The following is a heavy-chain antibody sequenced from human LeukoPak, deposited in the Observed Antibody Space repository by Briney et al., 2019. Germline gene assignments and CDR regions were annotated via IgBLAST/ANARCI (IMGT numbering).Heavy chain of an antibody. CDR3: ARRVRRGYTYGRGILDI. Sequence: GGSLRLSCAASGFTVRLNYMSWVRQTPGKGLEWVSLLHSGGSTYYADSVKGRFTISRDNSKNTLYLQMNSLRAEDTAVYYCARRVRRGYTYGRGILDIWGQGTMVTVSS. CDR1: GFTVRLNY. CDR2: LHSGGST. J-gene: IGHJ3*02. D-gene: IGHD5-18*01. V-gene: IGHV3-66*01.